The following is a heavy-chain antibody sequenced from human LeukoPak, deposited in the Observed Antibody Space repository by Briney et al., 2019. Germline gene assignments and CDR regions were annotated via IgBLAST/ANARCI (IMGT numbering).Heavy chain of an antibody. CDR3: ARSKDFWSGSYLDY. CDR2: IYYSGST. J-gene: IGHJ4*02. D-gene: IGHD3-3*01. V-gene: IGHV4-59*01. CDR1: GGSISSYY. Sequence: PSETLSLTCTVSGGSISSYYWSWIRQPPGKGLEWIGYIYYSGSTNYNPSLKSRVTISVDTAKNQFSPKLSSVTAADTAVYYCARSKDFWSGSYLDYWGQGTLVTVSS.